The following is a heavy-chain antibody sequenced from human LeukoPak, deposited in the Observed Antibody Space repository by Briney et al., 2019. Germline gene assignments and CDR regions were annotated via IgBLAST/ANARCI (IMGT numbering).Heavy chain of an antibody. Sequence: SETLSLTCTVSGDSISTYYWSWIRQPPGQGLEWIGYIYYTGSTNYNPSLKSRVTMSVDTSKNQFSLKLRSVTAADTAVYYCARGGGYEMPRVFDYWGQGTLVTVSS. D-gene: IGHD5-12*01. CDR1: GDSISTYY. CDR2: IYYTGST. V-gene: IGHV4-59*01. CDR3: ARGGGYEMPRVFDY. J-gene: IGHJ4*02.